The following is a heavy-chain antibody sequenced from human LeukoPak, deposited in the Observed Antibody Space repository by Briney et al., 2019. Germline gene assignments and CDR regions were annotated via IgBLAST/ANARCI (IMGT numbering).Heavy chain of an antibody. CDR3: ARGAGSSSWGKNYYYMDV. V-gene: IGHV1-8*03. D-gene: IGHD6-13*01. CDR2: MNPNSGNT. Sequence: GASVKVSCKASGYTFTSYDINWVRQATGQGLEWMGWMNPNSGNTGYAQKFQGRVTITRNTSISTAYMELSSLRSEDTAVYYCARGAGSSSWGKNYYYMDVWGKGTTVTVSS. CDR1: GYTFTSYD. J-gene: IGHJ6*03.